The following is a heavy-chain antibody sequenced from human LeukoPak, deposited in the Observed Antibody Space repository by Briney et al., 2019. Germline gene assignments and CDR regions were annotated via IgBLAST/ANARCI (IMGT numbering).Heavy chain of an antibody. J-gene: IGHJ6*02. Sequence: SETLSLTCTVSGGSISSYYWSWIRQPPGKGLEWIGYIYYSGSTNYNPSLKSRVTISVDTSKNQFSLKLSSVTAADTAVYYCARGGSGSYYGYYDGMDVWSQGTTVTVSS. CDR3: ARGGSGSYYGYYDGMDV. CDR2: IYYSGST. V-gene: IGHV4-59*01. D-gene: IGHD1-26*01. CDR1: GGSISSYY.